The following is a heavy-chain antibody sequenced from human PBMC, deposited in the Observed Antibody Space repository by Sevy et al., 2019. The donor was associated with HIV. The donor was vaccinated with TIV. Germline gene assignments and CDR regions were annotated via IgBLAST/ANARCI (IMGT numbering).Heavy chain of an antibody. CDR1: GGSITSLY. J-gene: IGHJ4*02. V-gene: IGHV4-59*08. CDR2: IYYNGHI. Sequence: SETLSLTCTVSGGSITSLYWNWIRQPPGKGLEWIANIYYNGHINYNPSLKSQVTLSLDTSKNQFSLRLSSVTAADTAMYYCADENAWGRGYSWGQGTLVTVSS. D-gene: IGHD1-26*01. CDR3: ADENAWGRGYS.